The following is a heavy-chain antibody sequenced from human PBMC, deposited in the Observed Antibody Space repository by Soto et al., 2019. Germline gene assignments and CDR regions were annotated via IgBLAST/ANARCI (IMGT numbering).Heavy chain of an antibody. CDR3: AKEQEWETPHY. CDR2: ISDAGSNK. V-gene: IGHV3-30*18. D-gene: IGHD1-26*01. Sequence: QVQLVESGGGVVQPGRSLRLSCAASGFTFSSYGMHWVRQAPGKGLEWVAVISDAGSNKYYADSVKGRFTISRDNSKNTLYLQMNSLRAEDTAVYYCAKEQEWETPHYWGQGTLVTVSS. CDR1: GFTFSSYG. J-gene: IGHJ4*02.